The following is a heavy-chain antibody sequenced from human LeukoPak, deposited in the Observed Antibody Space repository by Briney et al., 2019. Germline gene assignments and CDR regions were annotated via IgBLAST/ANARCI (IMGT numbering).Heavy chain of an antibody. J-gene: IGHJ5*02. D-gene: IGHD4-11*01. CDR3: ARVDYSNWFDP. V-gene: IGHV4-59*11. CDR2: IYYSGST. Sequence: PSETLSLTCTVSGDSISSHYWSWIRQPPGKGLEWIGYIYYSGSTNYNPSLKSRVTISVDTSKNQYSLKLSSVTAADTAVYYCARVDYSNWFDPWGQGTLVTVSS. CDR1: GDSISSHY.